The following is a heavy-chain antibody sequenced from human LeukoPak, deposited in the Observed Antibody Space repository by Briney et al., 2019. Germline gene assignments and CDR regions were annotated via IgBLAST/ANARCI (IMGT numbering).Heavy chain of an antibody. CDR1: GYTLTELS. D-gene: IGHD6-13*01. V-gene: IGHV1-24*01. CDR2: FDPEDGET. Sequence: GASVKVSCKVSGYTLTELSMHWVRQAPGKGLEWMGGFDPEDGETIYAQKFQGRVTMTEDTSTDTAYIELRSLRSDDTAVYYCARDLAAANYYYGMDVWGQGTTVTVSS. CDR3: ARDLAAANYYYGMDV. J-gene: IGHJ6*02.